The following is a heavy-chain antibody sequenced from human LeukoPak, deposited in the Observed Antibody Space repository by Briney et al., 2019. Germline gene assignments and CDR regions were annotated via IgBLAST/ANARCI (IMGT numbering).Heavy chain of an antibody. Sequence: GGSLRLSCAASGFTFSSYSMYWVRQAPGKGLEWVSYISSSSSTIYYADSVKGRFTISRDNAKNSLYLQMNSLRAEDTAVYYCARDRLVGAAPLDYWGQGTLVTVSS. CDR3: ARDRLVGAAPLDY. CDR1: GFTFSSYS. D-gene: IGHD1-26*01. CDR2: ISSSSSTI. V-gene: IGHV3-48*04. J-gene: IGHJ4*02.